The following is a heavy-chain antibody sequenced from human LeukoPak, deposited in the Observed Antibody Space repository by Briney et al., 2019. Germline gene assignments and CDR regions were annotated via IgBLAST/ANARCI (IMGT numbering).Heavy chain of an antibody. J-gene: IGHJ6*02. CDR2: IYYSGST. CDR1: GGSISSGDYY. CDR3: ARGRVATVVMGDYYYGMDV. D-gene: IGHD4-23*01. V-gene: IGHV4-31*03. Sequence: PSQTLSLTCTVSGGSISSGDYYWNWIRQHPGKGLEWIGYIYYSGSTYYNPSLKSRVTISVDTSKNQFSLKLSSVTAADTAVYYCARGRVATVVMGDYYYGMDVWGQGTTVTVSS.